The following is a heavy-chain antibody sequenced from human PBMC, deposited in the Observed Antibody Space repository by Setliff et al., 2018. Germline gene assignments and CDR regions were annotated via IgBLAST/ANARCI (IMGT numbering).Heavy chain of an antibody. Sequence: SETLSLTCTVSSGSINSYYWSWVRQSPGKGLEWIGFVHFGGDTNYNPSLKSRVTMSADTSNNQFSLNLRSVTAADTAVYYCARLTTLTTWFELGAFDIWGQGTMVTVSS. J-gene: IGHJ3*02. D-gene: IGHD4-17*01. CDR2: VHFGGDT. CDR3: ARLTTLTTWFELGAFDI. V-gene: IGHV4-59*12. CDR1: SGSINSYY.